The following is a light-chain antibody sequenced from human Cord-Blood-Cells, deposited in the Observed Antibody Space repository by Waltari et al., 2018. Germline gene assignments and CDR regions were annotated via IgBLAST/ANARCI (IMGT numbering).Light chain of an antibody. CDR3: AAWDDSLNGYV. CDR1: SSNIGSNT. V-gene: IGLV1-44*01. Sequence: QSVLPQPPSASGTPGQRVTISCSGSSSNIGSNTVNWYQQLPGTAPKLLIYSNKQRPSGVPDRFSGSKSGTSASLAISGLQSEDEADYYCAAWDDSLNGYVFGTGTKVTVL. CDR2: SNK. J-gene: IGLJ1*01.